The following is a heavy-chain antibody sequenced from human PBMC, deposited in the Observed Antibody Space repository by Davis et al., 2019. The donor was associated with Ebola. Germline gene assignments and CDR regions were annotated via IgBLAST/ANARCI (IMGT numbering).Heavy chain of an antibody. CDR2: INSDGSST. CDR3: ARETSNIMEGFGR. D-gene: IGHD2-15*01. V-gene: IGHV3-74*01. CDR1: GFTFSSYS. Sequence: GESLKISCAASGFTFSSYSMNWVRQAPGKGLVWVSRINSDGSSTSYADSVKGRFTISRDNAKNTLYLQMNSPRAEDTAVYYCARETSNIMEGFGRWGQGTLVTVSS. J-gene: IGHJ4*02.